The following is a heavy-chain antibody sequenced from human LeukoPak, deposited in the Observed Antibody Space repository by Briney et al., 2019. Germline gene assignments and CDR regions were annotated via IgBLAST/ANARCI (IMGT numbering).Heavy chain of an antibody. D-gene: IGHD3-16*02. CDR1: GGSFSGYY. CDR2: INHSGST. Sequence: SETLSLTCAVYGGSFSGYYWSWIRQPPGKGLEWIGEINHSGSTNYNPSLKSRVTISVDTSKNQFSLKLSSVTAADTAVYYCARWRGLVSSPFDYWGQGTLVTVSS. J-gene: IGHJ4*02. CDR3: ARWRGLVSSPFDY. V-gene: IGHV4-34*01.